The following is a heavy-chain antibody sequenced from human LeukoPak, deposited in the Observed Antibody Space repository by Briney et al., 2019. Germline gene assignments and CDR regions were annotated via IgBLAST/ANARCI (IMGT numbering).Heavy chain of an antibody. J-gene: IGHJ5*02. CDR1: GYSFTSYW. CDR2: IDPSDSYT. V-gene: IGHV5-10-1*01. Sequence: GESLKISCKGSGYSFTSYWISWVRQMPGKGLEWMGRIDPSDSYTNYSPSFQGHVTISADKSISTAYLQWSSLKASDTAMYYCARRRYDSYNWFDPWGQGTLVTVSS. D-gene: IGHD3-22*01. CDR3: ARRRYDSYNWFDP.